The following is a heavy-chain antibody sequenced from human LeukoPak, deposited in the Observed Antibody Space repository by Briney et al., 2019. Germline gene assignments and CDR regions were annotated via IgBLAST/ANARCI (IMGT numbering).Heavy chain of an antibody. CDR2: INPSGGGA. J-gene: IGHJ6*02. CDR3: ARSMRAYHYDSSDYYPQDYNFYPQDYNFGMEV. CDR1: GYTFTSYY. Sequence: ASVKVSCKASGYTFTSYYMHWVRQAPGQGLEWLGIINPSGGGASYAQKFQGRVTMTRDTSTSTVYMVLSSLRSEDTAVYYCARSMRAYHYDSSDYYPQDYNFYPQDYNFGMEVWGQGTTVTVSS. D-gene: IGHD3-22*01. V-gene: IGHV1-46*01.